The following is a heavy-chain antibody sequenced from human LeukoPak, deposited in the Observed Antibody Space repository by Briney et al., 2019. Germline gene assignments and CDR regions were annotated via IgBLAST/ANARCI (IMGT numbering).Heavy chain of an antibody. CDR2: IYSGGST. V-gene: IGHV3-66*01. J-gene: IGHJ4*02. D-gene: IGHD4-17*01. CDR3: AKDTTVTPYYFDY. CDR1: GFTVSSNY. Sequence: GGSLRLSCAASGFTVSSNYMSWVRQAPGKGLEWVSVIYSGGSTYYADSVKGRFTISRDNSKNTLYLQMNSLRAEDTAVYYCAKDTTVTPYYFDYWGQGTLVTVSS.